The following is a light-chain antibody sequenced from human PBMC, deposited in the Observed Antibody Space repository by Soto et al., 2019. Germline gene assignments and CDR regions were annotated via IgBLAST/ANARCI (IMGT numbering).Light chain of an antibody. V-gene: IGLV2-14*01. CDR2: EVT. J-gene: IGLJ1*01. Sequence: QSALTQPASVSGSPGQSISISGTGTGSDVGAYNYVSWFQQHPGKAPKLMIYEVTNRPSGVSYRFSGSKSGNTASLTISGLQAEDEADYYCSSYTTSSTYVFGTGTKLTVL. CDR1: GSDVGAYNY. CDR3: SSYTTSSTYV.